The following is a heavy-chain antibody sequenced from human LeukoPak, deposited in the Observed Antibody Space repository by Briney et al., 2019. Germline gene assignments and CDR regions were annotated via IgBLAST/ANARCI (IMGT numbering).Heavy chain of an antibody. V-gene: IGHV3-53*01. CDR2: IYSGGST. D-gene: IGHD6-13*01. CDR1: GFTVSSNY. J-gene: IGHJ4*02. Sequence: PGGSLRLSCAASGFTVSSNYMSWVRQAPGKGLEWVSVIYSGGSTYYADSVKGRFTISRDNSKNTLYLQMNSLRAEDTAVYYCARELYSSSWYDYWGQGTLVTVSP. CDR3: ARELYSSSWYDY.